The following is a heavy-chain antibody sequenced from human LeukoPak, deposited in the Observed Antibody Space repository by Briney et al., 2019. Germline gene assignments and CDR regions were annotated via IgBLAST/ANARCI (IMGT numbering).Heavy chain of an antibody. V-gene: IGHV1-69*10. CDR1: GGTFSSHA. D-gene: IGHD6-6*01. CDR2: IIPILDIT. CDR3: ARAAARPLDYYYMDV. Sequence: SVTVSCKASGGTFSSHAMSWVRQAPGQGLEWMGGIIPILDITNYAQKFQGRVTITADKSTGTAYMELSSLRSEDTAVYYCARAAARPLDYYYMDVWGKGTTVTVSS. J-gene: IGHJ6*03.